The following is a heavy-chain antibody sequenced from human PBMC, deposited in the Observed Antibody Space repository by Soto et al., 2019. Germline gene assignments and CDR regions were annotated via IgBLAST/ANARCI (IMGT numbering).Heavy chain of an antibody. CDR2: IWYDGGNK. CDR1: GFTFSSHG. V-gene: IGHV3-33*01. J-gene: IGHJ4*02. CDR3: ARDRAWPRSWFDY. Sequence: PGGSLRLSCAASGFTFSSHGRHWVRQAPGKGLEWVAVIWYDGGNKYYADSVKGRFTVSRDNSKNTLYLQMNSLRAEDTAVYYCARDRAWPRSWFDYWGQGTVVTVSS. D-gene: IGHD3-10*01.